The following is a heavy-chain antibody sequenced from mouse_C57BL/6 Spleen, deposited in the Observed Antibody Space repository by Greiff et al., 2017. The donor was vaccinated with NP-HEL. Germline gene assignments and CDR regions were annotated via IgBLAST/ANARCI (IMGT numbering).Heavy chain of an antibody. CDR2: IYPGDGDT. CDR3: ARFGSSYGYFDV. D-gene: IGHD1-1*01. Sequence: VQLQQSGAELVKPGASVKISCKASGYAFSSSWMNWVKQRPGKGLEWIGQIYPGDGDTNYNGKFKGKATLTADKSSSTAYMQLSSLTSEDSAVYFCARFGSSYGYFDVWGTGTTVTVSS. J-gene: IGHJ1*03. CDR1: GYAFSSSW. V-gene: IGHV1-80*01.